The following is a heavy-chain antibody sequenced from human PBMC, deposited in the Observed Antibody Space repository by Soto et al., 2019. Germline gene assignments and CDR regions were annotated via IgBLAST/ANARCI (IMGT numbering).Heavy chain of an antibody. Sequence: SDTLSLTCTVSGDSISSYYWSWIRQPPGKGLEWIGYIYYSGSTNYNPSLKSRVTISVDTSKNQFSLKLSSVTAADTAVYYCARSNGDYGDYWRQGTLVTVSS. D-gene: IGHD4-17*01. J-gene: IGHJ4*02. CDR3: ARSNGDYGDY. V-gene: IGHV4-59*01. CDR1: GDSISSYY. CDR2: IYYSGST.